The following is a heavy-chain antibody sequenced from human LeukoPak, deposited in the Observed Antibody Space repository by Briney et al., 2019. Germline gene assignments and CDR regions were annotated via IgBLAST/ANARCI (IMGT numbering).Heavy chain of an antibody. Sequence: GGSLRLSCAASGFTFSSYGMHWVRQAPGKGLEWVAFIRYDGSNNYYADSVKGRFTISRDNSKNTLYLQMNSLRAEDTAVYYCAKDLGVWFGVREPNWFDPWGQGTLVTVSS. CDR1: GFTFSSYG. V-gene: IGHV3-30*02. CDR3: AKDLGVWFGVREPNWFDP. J-gene: IGHJ5*02. CDR2: IRYDGSNN. D-gene: IGHD3-10*01.